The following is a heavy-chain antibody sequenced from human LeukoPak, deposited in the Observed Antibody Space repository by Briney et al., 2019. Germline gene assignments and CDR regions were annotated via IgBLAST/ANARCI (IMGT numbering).Heavy chain of an antibody. J-gene: IGHJ4*02. CDR1: GGSISRHY. CDR3: AAIESRDNY. D-gene: IGHD2-15*01. V-gene: IGHV4-59*08. CDR2: IYYTGIT. Sequence: SETLSLTCTVSGGSISRHYWSWLRQPPGKGLEWIGYIYYTGITNYNPSLKSRVTMSVDTSKNRFSLKLTSVTAADTAVYYCAAIESRDNYWGQGTQVTVSS.